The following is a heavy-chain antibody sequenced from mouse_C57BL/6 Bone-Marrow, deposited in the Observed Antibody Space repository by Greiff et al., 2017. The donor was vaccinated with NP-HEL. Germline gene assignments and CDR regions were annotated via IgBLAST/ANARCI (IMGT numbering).Heavy chain of an antibody. CDR1: GYTFTSYW. CDR2: IDPSDSYT. CDR3: AREGSSYWYFDV. V-gene: IGHV1-69*01. Sequence: QVQLQQPGAELVMPGASVKLSCKASGYTFTSYWMHWVKQRPGQGLEWIGEIDPSDSYTKYNQQFKGKSTLTVDKSSSTAYMQLSSLTSEDSAVYDCAREGSSYWYFDVWGTGTTVTVSS. J-gene: IGHJ1*03. D-gene: IGHD1-1*01.